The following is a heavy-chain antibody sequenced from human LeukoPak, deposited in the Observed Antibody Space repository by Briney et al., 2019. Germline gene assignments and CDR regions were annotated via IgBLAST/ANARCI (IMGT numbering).Heavy chain of an antibody. J-gene: IGHJ4*02. CDR1: GFTFSSYS. Sequence: AGGSLRLSCAASGFTFSSYSMNWGRQAPGKGLEWVSYVSTSSSTIYYADSVKGRFTISRDNAKNSLYLQMSSLRDEDTAMYYCARGFNRAFDFWGQGTLVTVSS. D-gene: IGHD3-10*01. V-gene: IGHV3-48*02. CDR2: VSTSSSTI. CDR3: ARGFNRAFDF.